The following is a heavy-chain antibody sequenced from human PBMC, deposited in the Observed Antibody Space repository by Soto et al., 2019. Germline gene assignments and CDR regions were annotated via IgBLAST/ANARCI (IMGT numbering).Heavy chain of an antibody. CDR3: ARGVGATRNFDY. Sequence: GGSLRLSCAASGFTFSSYGMHWVRQAPGKGLEWVAVIWYDGSNKYYADSVKGRFTISRDNSKNTLYLQMNSLRAEDTAVYYCARGVGATRNFDYWGQGTLVTVSS. V-gene: IGHV3-33*01. CDR1: GFTFSSYG. J-gene: IGHJ4*02. D-gene: IGHD1-26*01. CDR2: IWYDGSNK.